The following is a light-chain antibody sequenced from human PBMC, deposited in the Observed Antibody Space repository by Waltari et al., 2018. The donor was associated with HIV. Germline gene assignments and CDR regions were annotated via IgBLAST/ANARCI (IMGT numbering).Light chain of an antibody. Sequence: QSVLTQPHSASATPGQDVSISCSRSTSNAGDTDVNWYQHFPGMAPKLLIFGNDQRPSAVPDRFSASKSGTSASLAINGLQSEDEAHYYCTSCDDSLNGLVFGGGTKVTVL. J-gene: IGLJ2*01. CDR3: TSCDDSLNGLV. CDR2: GND. V-gene: IGLV1-44*01. CDR1: TSNAGDTD.